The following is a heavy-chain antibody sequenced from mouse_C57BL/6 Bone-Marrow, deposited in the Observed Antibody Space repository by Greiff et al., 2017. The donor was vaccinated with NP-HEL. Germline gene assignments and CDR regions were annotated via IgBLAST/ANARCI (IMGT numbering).Heavy chain of an antibody. CDR1: GYTFTEYT. J-gene: IGHJ3*01. V-gene: IGHV1-62-2*01. D-gene: IGHD1-1*01. CDR2: FYPGSGSI. CDR3: ARHAVTTVVEGFAY. Sequence: VQLQQSGAELVKPGASVKLSCKASGYTFTEYTIHWVKQRSGQGLEWIGCFYPGSGSIKYNEKFKDKATLTADKSSSTAYMELSSLTSEDSAVYFCARHAVTTVVEGFAYWGQGTLVTVSA.